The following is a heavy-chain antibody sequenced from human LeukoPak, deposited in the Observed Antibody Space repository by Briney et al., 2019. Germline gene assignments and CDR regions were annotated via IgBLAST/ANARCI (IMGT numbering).Heavy chain of an antibody. J-gene: IGHJ4*02. D-gene: IGHD2-8*02. CDR1: GFVFSNYW. V-gene: IGHV3-74*01. CDR3: ARDNTGSIDH. Sequence: GGSLRLSCTASGFVFSNYWMLWVRQAPGKGLEWVSLIQSDGSGTTYTASMKGRFIISRDNAKNTLYLQMTSLTAEDTAVYYCARDNTGSIDHWGQGTLVTISS. CDR2: IQSDGSGT.